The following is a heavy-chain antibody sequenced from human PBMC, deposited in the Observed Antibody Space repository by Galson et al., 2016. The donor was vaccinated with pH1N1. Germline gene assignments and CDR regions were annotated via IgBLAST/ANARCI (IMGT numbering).Heavy chain of an antibody. D-gene: IGHD3-10*01. CDR3: AREIYKSGSF. V-gene: IGHV3-9*01. CDR2: ISWNSGSI. Sequence: SLRLSCAASGFTFDDYAMHWVRQAPGKGLEWVSGISWNSGSIGYADSVKGRFTISRDNAKNSLYLQMNSLRGEDTAMYYCAREIYKSGSFWGQGTLVTVSS. J-gene: IGHJ4*02. CDR1: GFTFDDYA.